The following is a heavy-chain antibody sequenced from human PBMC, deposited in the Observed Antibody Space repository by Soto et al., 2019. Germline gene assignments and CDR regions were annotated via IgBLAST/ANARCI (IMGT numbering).Heavy chain of an antibody. CDR3: AKVTEIVVRHYYGMDV. CDR2: ISYDGSNK. V-gene: IGHV3-30*18. J-gene: IGHJ6*02. Sequence: QAQLVESGGGVVQPGRSLRLSCAASGFTFSSYGMHWVRQAPGKGLEWVAVISYDGSNKYYADSVKGRFTISRDNSKNTLYLQMNSLRAEDTAVYYCAKVTEIVVRHYYGMDVWGQGTTVTVSS. CDR1: GFTFSSYG. D-gene: IGHD3-22*01.